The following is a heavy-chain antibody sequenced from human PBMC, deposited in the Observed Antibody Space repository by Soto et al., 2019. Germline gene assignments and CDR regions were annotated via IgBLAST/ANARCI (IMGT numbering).Heavy chain of an antibody. J-gene: IGHJ5*02. Sequence: ASVKVSCKASGYTFTSYDINWVRQATGQGLEWMGWMNPNSGNTGYAQKFQGRVTMTRNTSISTAYMELGSLRSEDTAVYYCARGGITMVRGVIGWFDPWGQGTLVTVSS. CDR2: MNPNSGNT. CDR3: ARGGITMVRGVIGWFDP. CDR1: GYTFTSYD. V-gene: IGHV1-8*01. D-gene: IGHD3-10*01.